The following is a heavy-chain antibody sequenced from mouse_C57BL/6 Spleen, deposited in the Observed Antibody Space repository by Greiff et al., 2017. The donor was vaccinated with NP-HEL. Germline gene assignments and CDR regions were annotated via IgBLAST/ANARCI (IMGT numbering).Heavy chain of an antibody. CDR3: ATRGDSGYFDY. J-gene: IGHJ2*01. Sequence: VQLQQSGAELVKPGASVKLSCTASGFNVKDYYMHWVKQRTEQGLEWIGRIDPEDGETKYAPKFKGKATITADTSSNTAYLQLSSVPSEDTAVYYCATRGDSGYFDYWGQGTTLTVSS. D-gene: IGHD2-13*01. CDR1: GFNVKDYY. CDR2: IDPEDGET. V-gene: IGHV14-2*01.